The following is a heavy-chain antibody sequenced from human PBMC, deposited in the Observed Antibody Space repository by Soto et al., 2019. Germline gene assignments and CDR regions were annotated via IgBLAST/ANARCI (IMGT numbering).Heavy chain of an antibody. D-gene: IGHD2-15*01. CDR1: GGTFSSYA. J-gene: IGHJ5*02. V-gene: IGHV1-69*01. Sequence: QVQLVQSGAEVKKPGSSVKVSCKASGGTFSSYASSWVRQAPGQGLEWMGGIIPIFGTANYAQKFQGRVTITADESTSTAYMELSSLRSEDTAVYYCARERLGYCSGGSCYWFDPWGQGTLVTVSS. CDR2: IIPIFGTA. CDR3: ARERLGYCSGGSCYWFDP.